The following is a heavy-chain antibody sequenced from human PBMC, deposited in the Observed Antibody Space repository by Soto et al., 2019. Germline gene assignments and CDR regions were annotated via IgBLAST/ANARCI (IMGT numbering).Heavy chain of an antibody. CDR2: IDPSDSYT. Sequence: PGESLKISCKGSGYSFTSYWISWVRQMPGKGLEWMGRIDPSDSYTNYSPSFQGHVTISADKSISTAYLQWSSLKASDTAMYYCARHVVDGRVGVSDYYGMDVWGQGTTVTVSS. CDR1: GYSFTSYW. CDR3: ARHVVDGRVGVSDYYGMDV. J-gene: IGHJ6*02. V-gene: IGHV5-10-1*01. D-gene: IGHD2-15*01.